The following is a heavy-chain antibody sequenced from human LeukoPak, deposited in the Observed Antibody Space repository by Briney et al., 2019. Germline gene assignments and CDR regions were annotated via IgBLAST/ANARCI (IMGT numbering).Heavy chain of an antibody. J-gene: IGHJ4*02. V-gene: IGHV3-30*02. D-gene: IGHD4-23*01. CDR3: AKVAGNIYYFDY. Sequence: PGGSLRLSCAASGFSFSIYGMQWVRQAPDKGLEWVTYISYNGGKIHYSDSVKGRFTISRDNSKNTLYLQMNSLRAGGTAVYYCAKVAGNIYYFDYWGQGALVTVSS. CDR1: GFSFSIYG. CDR2: ISYNGGKI.